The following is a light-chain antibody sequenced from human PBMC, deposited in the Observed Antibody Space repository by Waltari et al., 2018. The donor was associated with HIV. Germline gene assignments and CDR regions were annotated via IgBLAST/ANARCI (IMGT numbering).Light chain of an antibody. CDR2: EDN. V-gene: IGLV6-57*01. CDR1: SGSIASNY. J-gene: IGLJ3*02. Sequence: NFMLTQPHSVSESPGKTVTISCTRSSGSIASNYVQWYQQRPGSSPTTVIYEDNQRPSGSPDRFSGSIDSSSNSASRTVSGRKTEDEADYYCQSYDSSNHWVFGGGTKLTVL. CDR3: QSYDSSNHWV.